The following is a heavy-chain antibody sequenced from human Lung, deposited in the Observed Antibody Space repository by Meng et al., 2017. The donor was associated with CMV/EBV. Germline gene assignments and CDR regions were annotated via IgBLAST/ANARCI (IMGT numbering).Heavy chain of an antibody. Sequence: SXTLSLXCAVSGGSISSNNWWSWVRQSPGKGLEWIGEISHSERTNYNPSLQSRVTISVDKSKNQFSLNLSSMTAADTAVYYCARLVGVPAAIGWFDPWVQGTXVTGSS. CDR2: ISHSERT. CDR3: ARLVGVPAAIGWFDP. J-gene: IGHJ5*02. CDR1: GGSISSNNW. V-gene: IGHV4-4*02. D-gene: IGHD2-2*01.